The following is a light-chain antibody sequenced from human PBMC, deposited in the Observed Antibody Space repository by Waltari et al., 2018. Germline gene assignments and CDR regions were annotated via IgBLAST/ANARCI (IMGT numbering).Light chain of an antibody. CDR1: QNIGSS. CDR2: YAS. V-gene: IGKV6D-21*02. J-gene: IGKJ2*01. Sequence: EIVMTQSPDFQSVTPKEKVTITCRASQNIGSSLHWYQQKPDQSPKLIIKYASQSISGVPTRFSGSESGTDFTLTISSLEAEDVAAYYCHQSSSLPFTFGQGTKLEIK. CDR3: HQSSSLPFT.